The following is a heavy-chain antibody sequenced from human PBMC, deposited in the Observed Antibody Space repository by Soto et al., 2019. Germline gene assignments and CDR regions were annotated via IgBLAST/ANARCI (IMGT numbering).Heavy chain of an antibody. J-gene: IGHJ4*02. Sequence: QVQLVQSGAEVKKPGSSVKVSCEASGGTFNNYGVTWVRQAPGQGLEWMGRIIPIFNITNYAQKFQGRVTSTADKSTNTAYMELSSLKSEDTAVYYWARDRKVCRSTTCYAEFDSWGQGTLVTVSS. V-gene: IGHV1-69*04. CDR3: ARDRKVCRSTTCYAEFDS. D-gene: IGHD2-2*01. CDR2: IIPIFNIT. CDR1: GGTFNNYG.